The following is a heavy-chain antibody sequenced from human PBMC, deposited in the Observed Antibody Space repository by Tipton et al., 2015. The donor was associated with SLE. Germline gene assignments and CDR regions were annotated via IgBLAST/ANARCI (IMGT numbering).Heavy chain of an antibody. Sequence: TLSLTCTVSGGSISSHYWSWIRQPPGKGLEWIGYIYYSGSTNYNPSLKSRVTISVDTSKNQFSLKLSSVTAADTAVYYCARGRGGDSSSPDDYWGQGTLVTVSS. CDR3: ARGRGGDSSSPDDY. CDR2: IYYSGST. D-gene: IGHD6-6*01. V-gene: IGHV4-59*11. CDR1: GGSISSHY. J-gene: IGHJ4*02.